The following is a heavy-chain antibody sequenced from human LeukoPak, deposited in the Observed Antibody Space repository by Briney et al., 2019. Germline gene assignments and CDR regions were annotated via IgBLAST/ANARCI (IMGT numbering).Heavy chain of an antibody. D-gene: IGHD2-15*01. V-gene: IGHV6-1*01. J-gene: IGHJ6*02. Sequence: SQTLSLTCAISGDSVSSNSAAWNWIRQSPSRGLEWPGRTYYRSKWYNDYAVSVKSRITINPDTSKNQFSLQLNSVTPEDTAVYYCARALGYCSGGSCYPKGGYYYYGMDVWGQGTTVTVSS. CDR3: ARALGYCSGGSCYPKGGYYYYGMDV. CDR1: GDSVSSNSAA. CDR2: TYYRSKWYN.